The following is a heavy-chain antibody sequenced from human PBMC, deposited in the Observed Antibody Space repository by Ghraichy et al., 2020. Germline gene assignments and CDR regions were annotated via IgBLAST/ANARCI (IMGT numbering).Heavy chain of an antibody. V-gene: IGHV3-15*01. CDR1: GFTFRNSW. CDR2: IRSKADGGTP. CDR3: TTDSHLVRNGREIAGIADRSAYYYCGMDD. Sequence: GGSLRLSCAASGFTFRNSWMRWARQAPGKGLEWVGRIRSKADGGTPAYSATVQDSFTISRSDSYISLCLQMNSLKTEDTAVYYCTTDSHLVRNGREIAGIADRSAYYYCGMDDRGQGTTVTVAS. J-gene: IGHJ6*01. D-gene: IGHD3-22*01.